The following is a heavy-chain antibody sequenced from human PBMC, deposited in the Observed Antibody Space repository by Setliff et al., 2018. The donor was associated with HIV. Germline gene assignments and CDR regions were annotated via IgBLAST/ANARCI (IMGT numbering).Heavy chain of an antibody. CDR1: GGSFNDYY. J-gene: IGHJ4*02. CDR2: IDHSGST. Sequence: TSETLSLTCAVYGGSFNDYYWTWIRQPPGKGLEWIGEIDHSGSTKYHASLKSRVTISIDTSKNQISLKLSSVTAADTAVYCCARGLNYYGSGSYLPLGYWGQGTLVTVSS. D-gene: IGHD3-10*01. CDR3: ARGLNYYGSGSYLPLGY. V-gene: IGHV4-34*01.